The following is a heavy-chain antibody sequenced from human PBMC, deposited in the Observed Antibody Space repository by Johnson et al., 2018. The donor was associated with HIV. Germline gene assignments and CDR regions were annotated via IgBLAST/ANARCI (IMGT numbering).Heavy chain of an antibody. V-gene: IGHV3-20*04. CDR2: INWNGGST. Sequence: VQLVESGGGLVQPGRSLRLSCAASGFTFDDYGMSWVRQAPGKGLEWVSGINWNGGSTGYADSVKGRFIISRDNAKNSLYLQMNSLRAEDTALYYCAKGADYADYEGAFDIWGQGTMVTVSS. CDR3: AKGADYADYEGAFDI. CDR1: GFTFDDYG. D-gene: IGHD4-17*01. J-gene: IGHJ3*02.